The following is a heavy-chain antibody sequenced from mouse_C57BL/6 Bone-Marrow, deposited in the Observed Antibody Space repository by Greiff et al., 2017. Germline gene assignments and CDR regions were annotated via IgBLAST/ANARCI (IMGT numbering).Heavy chain of an antibody. J-gene: IGHJ3*01. V-gene: IGHV5-12*01. CDR1: GFTFSDYY. Sequence: EVNLVESGGGLVQPGGSLKLSCAASGFTFSDYYMYWVRQTPEKRLEWVAYISNGGGSTYYPDTVKGRFTISRDNAKNTLYLQMSRLKSEDTAMYYCARQGIVTTKFAYWGQGTLVTVSA. D-gene: IGHD2-5*01. CDR3: ARQGIVTTKFAY. CDR2: ISNGGGST.